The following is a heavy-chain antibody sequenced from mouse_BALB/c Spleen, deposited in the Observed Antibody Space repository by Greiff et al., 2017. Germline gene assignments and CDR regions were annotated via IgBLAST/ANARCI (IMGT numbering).Heavy chain of an antibody. D-gene: IGHD2-2*01. Sequence: SGPSLVKPSQTLSLTCSVTGDSITSGYWNWIRKFPGNKLEYMGYISYSGSTYYNPSLKSRISITRDTSKNQYYLQLNSVTTEDTATYYCARYYGYDDWYFDVWGAGTTVTVAS. CDR2: ISYSGST. CDR3: ARYYGYDDWYFDV. CDR1: GDSITSGY. J-gene: IGHJ1*01. V-gene: IGHV3-8*02.